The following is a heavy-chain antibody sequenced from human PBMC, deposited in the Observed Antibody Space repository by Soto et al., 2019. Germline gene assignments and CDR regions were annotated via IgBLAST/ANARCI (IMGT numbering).Heavy chain of an antibody. CDR3: ARIPMTTDAFDM. CDR1: GFSLSTSGMC. J-gene: IGHJ3*02. V-gene: IGHV2-70*17. Sequence: ESGPTLVNPTQTLTLTCTFSGFSLSTSGMCVSWIRQPPGKALEWLARIDWDDEKFYSTSLKTRLTISKDTSKNQVVLTMTNMDPVDTATYYCARIPMTTDAFDMWGQGTMVTVSS. D-gene: IGHD4-17*01. CDR2: IDWDDEK.